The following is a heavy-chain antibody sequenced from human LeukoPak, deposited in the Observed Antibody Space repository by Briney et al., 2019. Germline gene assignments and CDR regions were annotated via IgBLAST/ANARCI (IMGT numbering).Heavy chain of an antibody. CDR1: GVSISRYY. V-gene: IGHV4-59*01. CDR2: IYYTVNT. J-gene: IGHJ4*02. CDR3: ARSPAGITGTASFDY. Sequence: SETLSLTCTVSGVSISRYYWSWIRQPPGKGLEWIGYIYYTVNTNYNPSLKSRVTISVDTSKNQFSLNLSSVTAADTAVYYCARSPAGITGTASFDYWGQGTLVTVSS. D-gene: IGHD1-7*01.